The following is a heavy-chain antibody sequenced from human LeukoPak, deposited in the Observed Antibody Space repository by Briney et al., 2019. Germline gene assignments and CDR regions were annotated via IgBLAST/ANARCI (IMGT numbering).Heavy chain of an antibody. CDR3: ARELSRMKGYCSSTSCGFDP. Sequence: GASVKVSCKASGYTFTSYGISWVRQAPGQGLEWMGWISAYNGNTNYAQKFQGGVTMTRNTSISTAYMELSSLRSEDTAVYYCARELSRMKGYCSSTSCGFDPWGQGTLVTVSS. CDR1: GYTFTSYG. D-gene: IGHD2-2*01. V-gene: IGHV1-18*01. CDR2: ISAYNGNT. J-gene: IGHJ5*02.